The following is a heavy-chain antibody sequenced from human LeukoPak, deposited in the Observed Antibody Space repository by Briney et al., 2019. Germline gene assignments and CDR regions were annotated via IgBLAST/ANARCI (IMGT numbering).Heavy chain of an antibody. V-gene: IGHV1-18*01. Sequence: ASVKVSCKASGYTFTSYGISWVRQAPGQGLEWMGWISAYNGNTNYAQKLQGRVTMTTDTSTSTAYMELRSLRSDDTAVYYCARSDGVATATYIDYWGQGTLVTVSS. CDR1: GYTFTSYG. CDR3: ARSDGVATATYIDY. D-gene: IGHD2-21*02. J-gene: IGHJ4*02. CDR2: ISAYNGNT.